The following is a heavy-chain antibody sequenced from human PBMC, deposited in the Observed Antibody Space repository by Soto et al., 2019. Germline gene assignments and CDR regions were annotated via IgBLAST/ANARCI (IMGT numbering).Heavy chain of an antibody. Sequence: QVQLVQSGAEVKKPGSSVKVSCKASGGTFSSYAISWVRQAPGQGLEWMGGIIPIFGTANYAQKFQGRVTITADESTSTAYMELSSLRSEDTAVYYCARRMGGYSSSWGTSFFDYRGQGTLVTVSS. V-gene: IGHV1-69*01. D-gene: IGHD6-13*01. CDR3: ARRMGGYSSSWGTSFFDY. CDR2: IIPIFGTA. J-gene: IGHJ4*02. CDR1: GGTFSSYA.